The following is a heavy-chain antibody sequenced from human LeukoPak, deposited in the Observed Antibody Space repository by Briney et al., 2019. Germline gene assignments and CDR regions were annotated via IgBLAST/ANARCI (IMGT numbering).Heavy chain of an antibody. J-gene: IGHJ4*02. D-gene: IGHD3-10*01. Sequence: SVKVSCKASGGTFSSYAISWVRQAPGQGLEWMGGIIPIFGTANYAQKFQGRVTITADESTSTACMELSSLRSEDTAVYYCAWGFEYGSGSYYYLYWGQGTLVTVSS. CDR1: GGTFSSYA. CDR2: IIPIFGTA. CDR3: AWGFEYGSGSYYYLY. V-gene: IGHV1-69*13.